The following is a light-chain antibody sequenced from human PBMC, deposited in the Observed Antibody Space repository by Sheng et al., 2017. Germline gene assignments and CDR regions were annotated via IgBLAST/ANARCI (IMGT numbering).Light chain of an antibody. J-gene: IGLJ3*02. CDR2: DNN. CDR1: SSNIGNNY. CDR3: ATWDSSLSAGV. Sequence: QSVLTQPPSVSAAPGQKVTISCSGSSSNIGNNYVSWYQQLPGTAPKLLIYDNNKRPSGIPDRFSGSKSGTSATLGITGLQTGDEADYSCATWDSSLSAGVFGGGTKVTVL. V-gene: IGLV1-51*01.